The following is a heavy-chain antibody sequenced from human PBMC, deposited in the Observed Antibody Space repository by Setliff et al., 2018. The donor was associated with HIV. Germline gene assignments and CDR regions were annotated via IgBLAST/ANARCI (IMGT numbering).Heavy chain of an antibody. V-gene: IGHV4-61*09. Sequence: LSLTCTVSGGSLNSGSYYWSWIRQPAGKGLEWIGHIYTSGSTNYNPSLKSRVTISVDTSKNQFSLKLSSVTAADTAVYSCARDTMFRGVPGWFDPWGQGTLVTVSS. J-gene: IGHJ5*02. CDR2: IYTSGST. CDR3: ARDTMFRGVPGWFDP. CDR1: GGSLNSGSYY. D-gene: IGHD3-10*01.